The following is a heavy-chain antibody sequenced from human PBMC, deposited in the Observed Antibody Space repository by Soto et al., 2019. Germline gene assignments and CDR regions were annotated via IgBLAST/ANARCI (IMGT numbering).Heavy chain of an antibody. J-gene: IGHJ6*02. D-gene: IGHD6-13*01. Sequence: EVQLLESGGGLVQPGGSLRLSCAASGFTFSSYAMSWVRQAPGKGLEWVSAISGSGGSTYYADSVKGRFTISRDNSKNTLYLQINSLRAEDTAVYYCAKDSSSWYLGYYYYGMDVWGQGTTVTVSS. V-gene: IGHV3-23*01. CDR3: AKDSSSWYLGYYYYGMDV. CDR2: ISGSGGST. CDR1: GFTFSSYA.